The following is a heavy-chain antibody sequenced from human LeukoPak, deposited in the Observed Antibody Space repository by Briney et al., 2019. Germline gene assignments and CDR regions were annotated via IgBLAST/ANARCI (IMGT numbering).Heavy chain of an antibody. CDR2: IKSKTDGATA. V-gene: IGHV3-15*01. J-gene: IGHJ5*02. CDR3: TIVLRPYRGSGYRNWLDP. Sequence: PGGSLRLSCAASGFTLSNAWMAWVRQVPGKGLEWLGRIKSKTDGATADYAAPVRGRFFISRDDRKDTLYVEINSLKTEDTGIYYCTIVLRPYRGSGYRNWLDPWGRGTLVTVSS. D-gene: IGHD3-22*01. CDR1: GFTLSNAW.